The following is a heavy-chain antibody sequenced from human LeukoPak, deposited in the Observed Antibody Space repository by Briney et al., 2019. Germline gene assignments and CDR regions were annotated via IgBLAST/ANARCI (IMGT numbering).Heavy chain of an antibody. CDR3: ARRAHCTTSNCSPV. D-gene: IGHD2-2*01. V-gene: IGHV4-39*01. J-gene: IGHJ6*02. CDR1: GGSFSSSQYY. Sequence: PSETLSLTCTVSGGSFSSSQYYWAWIRQPPGKGLDWIGSIYYDGSTYYSASLKSRVTISVDTSKNQFSLKVRSVTAADTAIYHCARRAHCTTSNCSPVWGQGTTVTVSS. CDR2: IYYDGST.